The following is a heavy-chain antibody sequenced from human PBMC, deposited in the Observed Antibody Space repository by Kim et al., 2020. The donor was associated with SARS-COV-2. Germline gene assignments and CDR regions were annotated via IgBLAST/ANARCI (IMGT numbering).Heavy chain of an antibody. D-gene: IGHD3-10*01. Sequence: GGSLRLSCAASGFTFSSYGMHWVRQAPGKGLEWVAVISYDGSNKYYADSVKGRFTISRDNSKNTLYLQMNSLRAEDTAVYYCAKDPGAAYWYFDLWGRGT. V-gene: IGHV3-30*18. CDR3: AKDPGAAYWYFDL. CDR1: GFTFSSYG. J-gene: IGHJ2*01. CDR2: ISYDGSNK.